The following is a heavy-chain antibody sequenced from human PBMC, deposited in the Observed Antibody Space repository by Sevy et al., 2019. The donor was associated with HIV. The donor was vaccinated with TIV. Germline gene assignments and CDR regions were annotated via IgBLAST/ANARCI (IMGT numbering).Heavy chain of an antibody. CDR3: AGENAWGRGYS. Sequence: SETLSLTCIVSGGSITSLYWNWIRQPPGKGLEWIANIYYNGYINYNPSLKSRVTLSLDTSKNQFSLRLSSVTAADTAMYYCAGENAWGRGYSWGQGTLVTVSS. CDR1: GGSITSLY. J-gene: IGHJ4*02. V-gene: IGHV4-59*08. CDR2: IYYNGYI. D-gene: IGHD1-26*01.